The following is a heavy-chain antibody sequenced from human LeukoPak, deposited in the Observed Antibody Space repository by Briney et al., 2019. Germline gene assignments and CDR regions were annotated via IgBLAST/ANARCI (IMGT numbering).Heavy chain of an antibody. V-gene: IGHV4-34*01. CDR3: ARGFGERPVDY. CDR1: GGSFSGYY. D-gene: IGHD3-10*01. Sequence: SETLSLTCAVYGGSFSGYYWSWIRQPPGKGLEWIGEINHSGSTNYNPSLKSRVTISVDTSKNQFSPKLSSVTAADTAVYYCARGFGERPVDYWGQGTLVTVSS. CDR2: INHSGST. J-gene: IGHJ4*02.